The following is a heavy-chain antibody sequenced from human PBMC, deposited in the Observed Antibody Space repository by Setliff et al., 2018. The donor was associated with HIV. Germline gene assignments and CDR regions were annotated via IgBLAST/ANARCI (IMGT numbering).Heavy chain of an antibody. D-gene: IGHD3-9*01. V-gene: IGHV4-39*01. Sequence: SETLSLTCTVSGGSIASSTHYWAWIRQPPGKGLEWIGSVYYNGATDHNPSLKSRVTISVDTSNEQFSLKLSSVTAADTAVYYCARHEGYNDFLTGYFRYKWYDPWGQGTLVTVSS. CDR3: ARHEGYNDFLTGYFRYKWYDP. J-gene: IGHJ5*02. CDR2: VYYNGAT. CDR1: GGSIASSTHY.